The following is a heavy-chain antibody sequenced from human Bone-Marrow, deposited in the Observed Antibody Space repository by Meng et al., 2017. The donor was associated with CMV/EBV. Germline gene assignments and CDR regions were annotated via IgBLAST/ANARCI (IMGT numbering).Heavy chain of an antibody. V-gene: IGHV4-59*01. J-gene: IGHJ4*02. CDR2: IYYSGST. CDR3: ARMGYSSGWYYFDY. CDR1: GGSISGYY. D-gene: IGHD6-19*01. Sequence: SETLSLTCNVSGGSISGYYWTWIRQPPGKGLEYIGYIYYSGSTNYSPSLTSRVSISVDTSRSQFSLNLTSVTAADTAVYYCARMGYSSGWYYFDYWGQRTLVTVSS.